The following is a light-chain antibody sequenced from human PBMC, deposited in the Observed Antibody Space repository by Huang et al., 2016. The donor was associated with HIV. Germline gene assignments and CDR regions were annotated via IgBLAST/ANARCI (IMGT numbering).Light chain of an antibody. Sequence: EIVLTQSPATLSLSPGKKARLSCRASQTINDDYLAWYKQKPGQAPRLLVYGASNRVNDVPARFSGSGSGRDFTLSISRLEPEDFALYFCQQYGSSFFTFGQGTNLEI. CDR1: QTINDDY. CDR2: GAS. CDR3: QQYGSSFFT. J-gene: IGKJ2*01. V-gene: IGKV3-20*01.